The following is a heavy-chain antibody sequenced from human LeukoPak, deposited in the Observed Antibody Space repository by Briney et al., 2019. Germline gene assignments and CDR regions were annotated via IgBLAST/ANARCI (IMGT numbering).Heavy chain of an antibody. J-gene: IGHJ4*02. Sequence: ASVKVSCKASGYTFTGYYMHWVRQAPGQGLEWMGWINPNSGGTNYAQKFQGRVTMTRDTSISTANMELSRLRSDDTAVYYCARVASRYDFWRGYYTWGVATGDFDYWGQGTLVTVFS. CDR1: GYTFTGYY. CDR2: INPNSGGT. CDR3: ARVASRYDFWRGYYTWGVATGDFDY. V-gene: IGHV1-2*02. D-gene: IGHD3-3*01.